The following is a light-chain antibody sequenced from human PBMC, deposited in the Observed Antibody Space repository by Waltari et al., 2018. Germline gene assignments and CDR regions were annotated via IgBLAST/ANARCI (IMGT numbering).Light chain of an antibody. CDR2: ASS. CDR3: QQYSFSATT. J-gene: IGKJ1*01. V-gene: IGKV3-20*01. CDR1: ENVSGNY. Sequence: ENVLTQSPGTLSLSPGERAPLSCRATENVSGNYLAWYQQKPGQAPSLLISASSRRATGVPDRFSGSGSGTDFTLTISRLEPEDFAVYYCQQYSFSATTFGQGTKVEIK.